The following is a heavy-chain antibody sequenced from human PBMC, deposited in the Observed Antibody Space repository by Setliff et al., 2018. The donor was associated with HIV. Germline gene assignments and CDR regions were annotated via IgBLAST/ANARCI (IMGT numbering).Heavy chain of an antibody. D-gene: IGHD3-16*01. J-gene: IGHJ6*03. Sequence: SVKVSCKASGYTFTSYAISWVRQAPGQGLEWMGGIIPIFGTAKYSQKFQGIVTITRDKSTSTVYMALRSLRSEDTAVYYCARCGAGEWHLYMDVWSKGTAVTVSS. CDR3: ARCGAGEWHLYMDV. V-gene: IGHV1-69*06. CDR1: GYTFTSYA. CDR2: IIPIFGTA.